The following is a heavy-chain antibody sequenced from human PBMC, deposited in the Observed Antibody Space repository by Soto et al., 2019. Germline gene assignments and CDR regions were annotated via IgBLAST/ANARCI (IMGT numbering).Heavy chain of an antibody. CDR2: FSHSGST. V-gene: IGHV4-30-2*01. CDR1: CGAGTRGGSS. CDR3: AREVNYWFDP. J-gene: IGHJ5*02. D-gene: IGHD3-10*01. Sequence: TLSLTCAVSCGAGTRGGSSWTGIRQPPGKGLEWIGYFSHSGSTYYNPSLKSRVTISVDRSKNQFSLKLNAVTTADTAVYYCAREVNYWFDPSGQGTLVTVSS.